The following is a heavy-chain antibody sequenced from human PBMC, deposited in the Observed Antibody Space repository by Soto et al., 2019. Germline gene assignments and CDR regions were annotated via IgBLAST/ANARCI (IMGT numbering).Heavy chain of an antibody. CDR1: VYSISSGYD. D-gene: IGHD3-22*01. J-gene: IGHJ5*02. V-gene: IGHV4-38-2*01. Sequence: PSETLCLTCAVSVYSISSGYDWGWLRQPPGKGLDWIESIYHGGSTYYNPSLNSRVTLSIDMTNNHVSLILNSVTAADTAVYYCARVGPWVPYYYDSSPYTFENWFDPWGQGTLVTVSS. CDR2: IYHGGST. CDR3: ARVGPWVPYYYDSSPYTFENWFDP.